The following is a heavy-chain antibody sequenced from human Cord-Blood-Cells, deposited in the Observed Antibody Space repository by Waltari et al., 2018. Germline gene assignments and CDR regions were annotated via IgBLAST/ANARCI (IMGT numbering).Heavy chain of an antibody. D-gene: IGHD2-2*01. CDR1: GGSFSGYY. Sequence: AGLLKPSETLSLTCAVYGGSFSGYYWSWIRQTPGKGLEWIGEINHSGSTNYNPSLKSRITISVDTSKNQFSLKLSSVTAADTAVYYCARVWIVVVPAPPTDYMDVWGKGTTVTVSS. J-gene: IGHJ6*03. CDR2: INHSGST. CDR3: ARVWIVVVPAPPTDYMDV. V-gene: IGHV4-34*01.